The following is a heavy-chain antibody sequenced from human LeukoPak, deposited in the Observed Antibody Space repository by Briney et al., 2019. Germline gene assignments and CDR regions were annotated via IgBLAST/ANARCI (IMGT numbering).Heavy chain of an antibody. D-gene: IGHD7-27*01. CDR2: ISYDGSNK. Sequence: PGGSLRLSCAASGFTFSSYGMHWVRQAPGKGLEWVAVISYDGSNKYYADSVKGRFTISRDNSKNTLYLQMNSLRVEDTAVYYCVQSWGFMGRTDGFDIWGQGTMVTVSS. CDR3: VQSWGFMGRTDGFDI. CDR1: GFTFSSYG. J-gene: IGHJ3*02. V-gene: IGHV3-30*18.